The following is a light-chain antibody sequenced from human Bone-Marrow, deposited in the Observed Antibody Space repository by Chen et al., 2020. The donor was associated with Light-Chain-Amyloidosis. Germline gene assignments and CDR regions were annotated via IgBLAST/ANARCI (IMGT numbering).Light chain of an antibody. CDR1: SGSIATNY. CDR2: EDD. Sequence: NFMLTQPHSVSESPGKTVIISCTRSSGSIATNYVQWYQQRPGSSPTTVIYEDDQRPSGVPYRFSGSIDRSSNSASHTISGLKTEDEADYYCQSYQGSSQGVFGGGTKLTVL. V-gene: IGLV6-57*01. J-gene: IGLJ3*02. CDR3: QSYQGSSQGV.